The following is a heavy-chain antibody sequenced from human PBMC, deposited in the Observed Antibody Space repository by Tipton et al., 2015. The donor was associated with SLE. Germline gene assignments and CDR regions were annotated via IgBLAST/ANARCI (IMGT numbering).Heavy chain of an antibody. Sequence: TLSLTCTVSGDSISRSVYYWDWVRQSPGKGLEWIGSIFQTGSTYYNPSLKSRVTMSVDTSKTQFSLKLNSVTAADTAVYYCARGNYASESYYRLYMDIWGKGTTVTVSS. D-gene: IGHD3-10*01. CDR1: GDSISRSVYY. J-gene: IGHJ6*03. CDR3: ARGNYASESYYRLYMDI. CDR2: IFQTGST. V-gene: IGHV4-39*07.